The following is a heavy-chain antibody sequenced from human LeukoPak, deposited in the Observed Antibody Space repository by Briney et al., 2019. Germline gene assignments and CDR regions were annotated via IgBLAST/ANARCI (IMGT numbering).Heavy chain of an antibody. Sequence: GGSLRLSCAASGFTFSGSAMHWVRQASGKGLEWVGRIRSKANSYATAYAASVKGRFTISRDDSKNTAYLQMNSLRAEDTAVYYYAKVARGLGYCSGGSCLKIHAFDIWGQGTMVTVSS. CDR3: AKVARGLGYCSGGSCLKIHAFDI. J-gene: IGHJ3*02. CDR2: IRSKANSYAT. V-gene: IGHV3-73*01. CDR1: GFTFSGSA. D-gene: IGHD2-15*01.